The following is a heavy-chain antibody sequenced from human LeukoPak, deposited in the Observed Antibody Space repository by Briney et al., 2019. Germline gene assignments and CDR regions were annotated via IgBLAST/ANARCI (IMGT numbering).Heavy chain of an antibody. J-gene: IGHJ4*02. CDR3: AREKTAVDYSSGWN. CDR1: GFTFSSYS. D-gene: IGHD6-19*01. Sequence: PGGSLRLSCAASGFTFSSYSMNWVRQAPGKGLEWVSSISSSSRYIYYADSVKGRFTISRDNAKNSLYLQMNSLRAEDTAVYYCAREKTAVDYSSGWNWGQGTLVTVSS. CDR2: ISSSSRYI. V-gene: IGHV3-21*01.